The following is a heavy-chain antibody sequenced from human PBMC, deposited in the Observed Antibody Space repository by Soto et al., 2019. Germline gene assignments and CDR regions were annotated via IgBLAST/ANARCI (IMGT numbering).Heavy chain of an antibody. CDR2: ISAYNGNT. CDR3: AIAIGRGVSYYYSGIDV. J-gene: IGHJ6*02. D-gene: IGHD3-10*01. V-gene: IGHV1-18*01. Sequence: IRSVCHENRQGLEWMGWISAYNGNTNYAQKIQGRVNMTTDTSTSRAYMELRSLRSDDTAVYYCAIAIGRGVSYYYSGIDVWGQGTLVTVSS.